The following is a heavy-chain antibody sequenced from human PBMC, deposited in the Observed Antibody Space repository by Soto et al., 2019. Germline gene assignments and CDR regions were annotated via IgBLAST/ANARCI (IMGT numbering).Heavy chain of an antibody. CDR1: GFSLSTRGVG. CDR2: IYWDDDK. CDR3: ALSIALGGFGELSPYYFDY. D-gene: IGHD3-10*01. Sequence: SGPTLVNPTQTLTLTCTFSGFSLSTRGVGVGWIRQPPGKALEWLALIYWDDDKRYSPSLKSRLTITKDTSKNQVVLTMTNMDPVDTATYYCALSIALGGFGELSPYYFDYWGQGTLVTVSS. J-gene: IGHJ4*02. V-gene: IGHV2-5*02.